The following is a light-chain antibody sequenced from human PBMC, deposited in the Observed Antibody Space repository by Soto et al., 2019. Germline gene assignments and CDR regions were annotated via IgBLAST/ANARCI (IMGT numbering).Light chain of an antibody. CDR3: QKYNSAPPWT. CDR1: QGISNY. V-gene: IGKV1-27*01. J-gene: IGKJ1*01. CDR2: AAS. Sequence: IQMTQSPSSLSASVGDRVTITCRASQGISNYLAWYQQKPGKVPKLLIYAASTLQSGVPSRFSGSGSGTDFTLTISSLQPEDVATYYCQKYNSAPPWTFGQGTKVDI.